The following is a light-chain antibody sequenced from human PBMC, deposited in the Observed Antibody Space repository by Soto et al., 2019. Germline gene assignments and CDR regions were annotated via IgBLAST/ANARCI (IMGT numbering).Light chain of an antibody. CDR2: GAS. Sequence: DIVLTQSPGTLSLSPGEGATLSCRASQSVSSSHLAWYQQKPGQAPRLVIYGASSRATGIPDRFSGSGSGTDFTLTISRLESEEFAVYYCRQYGGSPLYTFGQGTTLEIK. CDR3: RQYGGSPLYT. CDR1: QSVSSSH. V-gene: IGKV3-20*01. J-gene: IGKJ2*01.